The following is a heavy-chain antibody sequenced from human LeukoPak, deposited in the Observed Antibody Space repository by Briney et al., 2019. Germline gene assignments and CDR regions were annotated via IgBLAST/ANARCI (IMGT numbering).Heavy chain of an antibody. CDR3: ANEYSKGDV. CDR1: GFTFRTYA. CDR2: ISGSGTST. D-gene: IGHD4-11*01. V-gene: IGHV3-23*01. Sequence: GGSLRLSCAASGFTFRTYAMTWVRQAPGKGLECVSSISGSGTSTYYADSVKGRFTSSRDNSKNTLYLQMNSLRAEDTAIYYCANEYSKGDVWGQGTTVTVSS. J-gene: IGHJ3*01.